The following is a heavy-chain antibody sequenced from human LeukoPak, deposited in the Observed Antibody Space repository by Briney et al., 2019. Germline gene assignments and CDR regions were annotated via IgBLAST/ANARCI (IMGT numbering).Heavy chain of an antibody. Sequence: PSETLSLTCSVSGDSISSGRNYWGWIRQPPGKGLEWIGYIYYSGSTNYNPSLKSRVTISVDTSKNQFSLKLSSVTAADTAVYYCARRDRALGWFDPWGQGTLVTVSS. V-gene: IGHV4-61*05. CDR1: GDSISSGRNY. CDR2: IYYSGST. CDR3: ARRDRALGWFDP. J-gene: IGHJ5*02. D-gene: IGHD5-24*01.